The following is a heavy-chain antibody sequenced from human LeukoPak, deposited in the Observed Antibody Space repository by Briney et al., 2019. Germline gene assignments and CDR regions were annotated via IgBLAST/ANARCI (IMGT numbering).Heavy chain of an antibody. CDR1: GGSISSSSYY. V-gene: IGHV4-39*01. CDR3: ARQNYSSAFYYFDY. J-gene: IGHJ4*02. Sequence: SETLSLTCTVSGGSISSSSYYWGWIRQPPGKGLEWFGSIYYSGSTYYNPSLKSRVTISVDTSNNQFSLKLSSVTAADTAVCYCARQNYSSAFYYFDYWGQGTLVTVSS. CDR2: IYYSGST. D-gene: IGHD6-19*01.